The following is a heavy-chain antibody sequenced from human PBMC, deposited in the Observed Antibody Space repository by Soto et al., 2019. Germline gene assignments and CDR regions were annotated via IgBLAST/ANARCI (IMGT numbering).Heavy chain of an antibody. J-gene: IGHJ3*02. CDR1: GFTYSSHG. Sequence: GGSLRLSCAASGFTYSSHGMSWVRQAPGKGLEWIAGLSRGGGSTYYADSVKGRFTISRDNSKNTLDLIMNSLRVEDTALYYCARDGQYRADGFDIWGQGTMVTVSS. D-gene: IGHD5-12*01. CDR3: ARDGQYRADGFDI. CDR2: LSRGGGST. V-gene: IGHV3-23*01.